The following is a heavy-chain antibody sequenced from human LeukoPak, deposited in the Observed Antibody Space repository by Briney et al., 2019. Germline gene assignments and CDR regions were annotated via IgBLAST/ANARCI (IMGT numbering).Heavy chain of an antibody. Sequence: GGSLRLSCAASGFTFSSYSMNWVRQAPGKGLEWVSSISSSSSYIYYADSVKGRFTISRDNAKNSLYLQTNSLRAEDTAVYYCARDHADTATDAFDIWGQGTMVTVSS. CDR1: GFTFSSYS. CDR2: ISSSSSYI. V-gene: IGHV3-21*01. D-gene: IGHD5-18*01. CDR3: ARDHADTATDAFDI. J-gene: IGHJ3*02.